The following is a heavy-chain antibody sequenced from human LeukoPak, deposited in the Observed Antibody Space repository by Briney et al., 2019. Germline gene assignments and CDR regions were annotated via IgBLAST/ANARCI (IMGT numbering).Heavy chain of an antibody. CDR3: ARSRLWLGGGGAFDI. D-gene: IGHD3-10*01. Sequence: GGSLRLSCAASGFTFSDYYMSWIRQAPGKGLEWVSYISSSSSYTNYADSVKGRFTISRDNAKNSLYLQMNSLRAEDTAVYYCARSRLWLGGGGAFDIWGQGTMVTVSS. V-gene: IGHV3-11*03. J-gene: IGHJ3*02. CDR2: ISSSSSYT. CDR1: GFTFSDYY.